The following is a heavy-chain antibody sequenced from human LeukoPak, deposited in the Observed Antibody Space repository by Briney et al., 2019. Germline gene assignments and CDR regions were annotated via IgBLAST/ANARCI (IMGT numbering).Heavy chain of an antibody. V-gene: IGHV3-7*02. Sequence: GGSLRLSCAASGFTFSTYWMSWVRQAPGKGLEWVAIIKQDGTEKYYVDSVKGRFTISRDNSKNTLSLQMNSLRTEDTAVFYCAKGSGGSGSFYNHFDCWGQGTLVTVSS. CDR2: IKQDGTEK. J-gene: IGHJ4*02. D-gene: IGHD3-10*01. CDR1: GFTFSTYW. CDR3: AKGSGGSGSFYNHFDC.